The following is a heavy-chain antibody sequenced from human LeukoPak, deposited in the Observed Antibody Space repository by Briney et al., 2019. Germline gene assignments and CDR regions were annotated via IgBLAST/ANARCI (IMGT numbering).Heavy chain of an antibody. CDR1: GFTFSSYT. CDR3: AKDLEYYYYMDV. CDR2: ISGSGGST. Sequence: GGSLRLSCAASGFTFSSYTMSWVRQAPGKGLEWVSAISGSGGSTYYADSVKGRFTISRDNSKNTLYLQMNSLRAEDTAVYYCAKDLEYYYYMDVWGKGTTVTASS. J-gene: IGHJ6*03. V-gene: IGHV3-23*01.